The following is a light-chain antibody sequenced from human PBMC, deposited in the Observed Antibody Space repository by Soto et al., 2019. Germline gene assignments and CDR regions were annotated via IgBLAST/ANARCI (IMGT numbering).Light chain of an antibody. CDR2: DAT. CDR3: CSYAGSNNFAV. CDR1: SSDVGRFDF. J-gene: IGLJ2*01. V-gene: IGLV2-23*02. Sequence: QSALTQPASVSGSPGQSITISCTGTSSDVGRFDFVSWYQQYPGKAPKLMIYDATKRPLGVSNRFSGSKSGNTASLTISGLQAEDEADYYCCSYAGSNNFAVFGGGTKVTVL.